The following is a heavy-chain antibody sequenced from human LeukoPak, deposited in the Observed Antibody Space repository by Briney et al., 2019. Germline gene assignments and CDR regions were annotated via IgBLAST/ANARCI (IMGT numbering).Heavy chain of an antibody. D-gene: IGHD2-21*02. CDR3: ASMMEVVTVNRNYYYYYGMDV. Sequence: PGRSLRLSCAASGFTFSSYAMHWVRQAPGKGLEWVAVISYDGSNKYYADSVKGRFTISRDNSKNTLYLQMNSLRAEDTAVYYCASMMEVVTVNRNYYYYYGMDVWGRGTTVTVSS. CDR2: ISYDGSNK. CDR1: GFTFSSYA. J-gene: IGHJ6*02. V-gene: IGHV3-30-3*01.